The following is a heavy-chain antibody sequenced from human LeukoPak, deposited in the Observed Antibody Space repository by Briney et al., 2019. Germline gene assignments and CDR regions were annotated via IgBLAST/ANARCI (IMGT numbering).Heavy chain of an antibody. Sequence: ASVKVSCKASGYTFTSYYMHWVRQAPGQGLEWMGIINPSGGSTSYAQKFQGRVTMTRDTSTSTVYMKLSSLRPEDTAVYYCARVLQDGYSSGWTFDYWGQGTLVTVSS. CDR1: GYTFTSYY. V-gene: IGHV1-46*03. CDR3: ARVLQDGYSSGWTFDY. D-gene: IGHD6-19*01. CDR2: INPSGGST. J-gene: IGHJ4*02.